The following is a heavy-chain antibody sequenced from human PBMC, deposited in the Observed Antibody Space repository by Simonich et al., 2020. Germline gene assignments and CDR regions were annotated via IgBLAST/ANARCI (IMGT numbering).Heavy chain of an antibody. D-gene: IGHD6-13*01. CDR1: GYSISSGYY. CDR2: IYHRGDT. Sequence: QVQLQESGPGLVKPSETLSLTCAVSGYSISSGYYWGWIRQPPGKGLEWIGSIYHRGDTYYNPALKSRGTISVDTSKNQFSRKLSSVTAADTAVYYCARVGYSNYYYYGMDVWGQGTTVTVSS. V-gene: IGHV4-38-2*01. CDR3: ARVGYSNYYYYGMDV. J-gene: IGHJ6*02.